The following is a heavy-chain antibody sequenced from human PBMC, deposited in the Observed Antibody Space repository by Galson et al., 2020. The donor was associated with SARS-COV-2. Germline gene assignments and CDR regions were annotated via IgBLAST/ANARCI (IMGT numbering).Heavy chain of an antibody. CDR2: ITSSSNYI. J-gene: IGHJ4*02. V-gene: IGHV3-21*01. CDR3: ASPPPAKTYSSDSYVWDH. D-gene: IGHD6-19*01. CDR1: GFTFSSYN. Sequence: GESLKISCAASGFTFSSYNMNWVRQAPGKGLEWVSSITSSSNYIYYADSVKGRFTISRDNAKNSLYLQMNSLRAEDTAVYYCASPPPAKTYSSDSYVWDHWGQGTLVTVSS.